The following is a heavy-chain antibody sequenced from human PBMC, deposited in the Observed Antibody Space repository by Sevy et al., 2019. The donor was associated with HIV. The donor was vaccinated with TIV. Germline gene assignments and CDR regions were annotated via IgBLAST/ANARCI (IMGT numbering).Heavy chain of an antibody. D-gene: IGHD2-2*01. CDR2: ISSSGSTI. CDR3: AREPKLGYSSSTSCPENAFDI. J-gene: IGHJ3*02. Sequence: GSLRLSCAASGFTFSSYEMNWVRQAPGKGLEWVSYISSSGSTIYYADSVKGRFTISRDNAKNSLYLQINSLRAEDTAVYYCAREPKLGYSSSTSCPENAFDIWGQGTMVTFSS. V-gene: IGHV3-48*03. CDR1: GFTFSSYE.